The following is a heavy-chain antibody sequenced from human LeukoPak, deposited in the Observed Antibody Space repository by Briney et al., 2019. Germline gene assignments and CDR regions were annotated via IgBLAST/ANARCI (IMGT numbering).Heavy chain of an antibody. CDR2: ISSSGSTI. Sequence: PGGSLRLSCAASGFTFSSYEMNWVRQAPGKGLEWVSYISSSGSTIYYADSVKGRFTISRDNAKNSLYLQMNSLRAEDTAVYYCATEGVNWNYGNYFDYWGQGTLVTVSS. J-gene: IGHJ4*02. V-gene: IGHV3-48*03. D-gene: IGHD1-7*01. CDR3: ATEGVNWNYGNYFDY. CDR1: GFTFSSYE.